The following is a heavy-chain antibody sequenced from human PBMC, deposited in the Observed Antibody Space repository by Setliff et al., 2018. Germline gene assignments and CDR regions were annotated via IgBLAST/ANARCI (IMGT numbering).Heavy chain of an antibody. Sequence: QPGGSLRLSCAASGFTFSSYAMNWVRQAPGKGLEWVSYISSSGSTIYYADSVKGRFTISRDNAKNSLYLQMNSLRAEDTAVYYCARARGSSWLFYYMDVWGKGTTVTVSS. CDR3: ARARGSSWLFYYMDV. D-gene: IGHD6-13*01. J-gene: IGHJ6*03. V-gene: IGHV3-48*01. CDR2: ISSSGSTI. CDR1: GFTFSSYA.